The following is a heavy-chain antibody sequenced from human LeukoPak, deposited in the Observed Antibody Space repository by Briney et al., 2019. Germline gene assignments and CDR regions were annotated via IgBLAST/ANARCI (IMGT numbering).Heavy chain of an antibody. CDR3: ARDRDPFLVWFGKFYTLVDY. CDR1: GYTFSSYG. Sequence: ASVKVSCKASGYTFSSYGISWVRQAPGQGLEWMGWINTYNDNTDYAQKFQDRVTLTTDTSTSTAYMELRSLRSDDTAVYYCARDRDPFLVWFGKFYTLVDYWGQGTLVTVSS. D-gene: IGHD3-10*01. CDR2: INTYNDNT. J-gene: IGHJ4*02. V-gene: IGHV1-18*01.